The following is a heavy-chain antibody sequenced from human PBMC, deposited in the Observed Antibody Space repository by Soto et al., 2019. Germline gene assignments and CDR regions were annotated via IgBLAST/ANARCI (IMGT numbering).Heavy chain of an antibody. D-gene: IGHD5-18*01. CDR3: ARGGYLNWFDP. J-gene: IGHJ5*02. Sequence: QVQLQESGPGLVKPSQTLSLTCTVSGGSITSGDYYWSWIRQPPGKGLEWIGYSDYSGTTYHHPSLKSRVSISVDTSKNQCSLKLSSVTAADTAVYYCARGGYLNWFDPWGQGTLVPVSS. CDR2: SDYSGTT. V-gene: IGHV4-30-4*01. CDR1: GGSITSGDYY.